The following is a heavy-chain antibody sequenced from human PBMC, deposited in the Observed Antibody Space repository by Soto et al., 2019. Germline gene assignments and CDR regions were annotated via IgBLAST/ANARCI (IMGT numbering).Heavy chain of an antibody. J-gene: IGHJ3*02. Sequence: SETLSLTCTVSGGSISSYYWSWIRQPPGKGLEWIGYIYYSGRTNYNPSLKSRVTISVDTSKNQFSLNLSSVTAADTAVYYCARVWGGAFDIWGQGTMVT. CDR2: IYYSGRT. CDR1: GGSISSYY. D-gene: IGHD3-10*01. CDR3: ARVWGGAFDI. V-gene: IGHV4-59*01.